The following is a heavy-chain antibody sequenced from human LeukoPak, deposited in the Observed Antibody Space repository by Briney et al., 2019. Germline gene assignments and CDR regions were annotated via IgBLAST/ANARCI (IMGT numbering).Heavy chain of an antibody. D-gene: IGHD3-16*01. J-gene: IGHJ4*02. CDR2: INPSGGST. V-gene: IGHV1-46*01. CDR3: ARDWGSRWTFDY. CDR1: GYTFTSYY. Sequence: ASVKVSCKASGYTFTSYYMHWVRQAPGQGLEWMGIINPSGGSTSYAQKFQGRVTMTRDMSTSTVYMELSSLRSEDTAVYYCARDWGSRWTFDYWGQGTLVTVSS.